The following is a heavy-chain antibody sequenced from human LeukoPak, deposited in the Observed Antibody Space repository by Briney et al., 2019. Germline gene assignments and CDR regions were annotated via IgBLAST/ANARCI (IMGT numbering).Heavy chain of an antibody. Sequence: GGSLRLSCAASGFTVSSNYMSWVRQAPGKGLEWVSVIYSGGSTYYADSVKGRFTISRDNGKRTLYLQMNSLRVEDTAVYYCAVDYGGNSKEADYWGQGTLVTVSS. J-gene: IGHJ4*02. V-gene: IGHV3-66*01. D-gene: IGHD4-23*01. CDR3: AVDYGGNSKEADY. CDR2: IYSGGST. CDR1: GFTVSSNY.